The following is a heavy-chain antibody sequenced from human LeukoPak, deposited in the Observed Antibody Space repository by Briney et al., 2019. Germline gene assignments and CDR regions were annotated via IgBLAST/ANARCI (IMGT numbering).Heavy chain of an antibody. CDR1: GYPFTSYD. CDR3: ARVFYPIFWSGYSYAFDI. V-gene: IGHV1-8*03. CDR2: MNPNSGHT. J-gene: IGHJ3*02. Sequence: GASVKVSCKASGYPFTSYDINWVRQATGQGLQWMGWMNPNSGHTAYAQKFQGRVTITRNTSISTAYMDLSSLRSEDSAVYYCARVFYPIFWSGYSYAFDIWGQGTMVTVSS. D-gene: IGHD3-3*01.